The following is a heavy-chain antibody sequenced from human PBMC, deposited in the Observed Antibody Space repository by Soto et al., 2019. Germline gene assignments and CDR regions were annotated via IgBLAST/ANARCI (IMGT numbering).Heavy chain of an antibody. J-gene: IGHJ4*02. V-gene: IGHV3-30*18. Sequence: QVQLVESGGGVVQPGRSLRLSCEGSGFIFGKYDMYWVRQAPGKGLEWVTKISHDGRNKDYEDSVQGRFTISRDNSRDTMYLEMNSLRPEETAIYYFAKVGLPWWSQGIDFWGQGTLVTVSA. CDR3: AKVGLPWWSQGIDF. D-gene: IGHD2-8*02. CDR2: ISHDGRNK. CDR1: GFIFGKYD.